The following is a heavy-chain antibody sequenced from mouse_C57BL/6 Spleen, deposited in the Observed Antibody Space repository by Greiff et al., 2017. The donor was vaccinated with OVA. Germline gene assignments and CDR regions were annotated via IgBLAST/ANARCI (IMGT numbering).Heavy chain of an antibody. CDR2: IYPGDGDT. CDR3: ATGYRCFDY. J-gene: IGHJ2*01. D-gene: IGHD2-14*01. V-gene: IGHV1-82*01. Sequence: QVQLQQSGPELVKPGASVKISCKASGYAFSSSWMNWVKQRPGKGLEWIGRIYPGDGDTNYNGKFKGKATLTADKSSSTAYMQLSSLTSEDSAVYFCATGYRCFDYWGQGTTLTVSS. CDR1: GYAFSSSW.